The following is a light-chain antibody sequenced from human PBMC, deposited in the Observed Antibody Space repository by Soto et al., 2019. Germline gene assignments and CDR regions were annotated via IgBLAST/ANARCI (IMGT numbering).Light chain of an antibody. CDR2: DVS. CDR3: SSYTSSSTRAVV. CDR1: SSDVGGYNY. V-gene: IGLV2-14*01. Sequence: QSALTQPASVSGSPGQSITISCTGTSSDVGGYNYVSWYQQHPGKAPKLMIYDVSNRPSGVSNRFSGSKSGNTASLTISGLQAEDEADYYCSSYTSSSTRAVVFGGGTKLTFL. J-gene: IGLJ2*01.